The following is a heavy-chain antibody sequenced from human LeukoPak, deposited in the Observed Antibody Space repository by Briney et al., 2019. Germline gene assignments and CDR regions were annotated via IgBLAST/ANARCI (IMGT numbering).Heavy chain of an antibody. CDR1: GFTFSRYW. J-gene: IGHJ5*02. V-gene: IGHV3-74*01. D-gene: IGHD2-21*01. Sequence: GESLRLSCAASGFTFSRYWIHWVRQAPGKGLEWVSRINPDGSTTTYADSVKGRFTISRDNAKNTVYLQMNSLRAEETAVYYCARVLSDSWDWFDPWGQGTLVTVSS. CDR2: INPDGSTT. CDR3: ARVLSDSWDWFDP.